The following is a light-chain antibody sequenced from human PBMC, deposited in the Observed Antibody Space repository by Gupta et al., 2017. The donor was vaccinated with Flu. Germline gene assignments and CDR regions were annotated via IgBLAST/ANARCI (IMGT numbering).Light chain of an antibody. V-gene: IGLV2-23*02. CDR2: EVG. CDR3: YTCGGGPYV. CDR1: DSGVESFDL. J-gene: IGLJ1*01. Sequence: SITITCTGTDSGVESFDLVYQYQQHPGKAPRLLNFEVGKRTSGVCNRCSESKTANKATLTVSEREDEDEDDYECYTCGGGPYVFGTGTEVTVL.